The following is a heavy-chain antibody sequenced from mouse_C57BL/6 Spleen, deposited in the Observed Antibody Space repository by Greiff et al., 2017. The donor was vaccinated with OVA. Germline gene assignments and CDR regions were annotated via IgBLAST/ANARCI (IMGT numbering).Heavy chain of an antibody. V-gene: IGHV5-4*01. Sequence: EVQVVESGGGLVKPGGSLKLSCAASGFTFSSYAMSWVRQTPEKRLEWVATISHGGSYTYYPDNVKGRFTISRDNAKNNLNLQMSHLKSEETAMYDCARDGGIAKGYFDYWGQGTTLTVSS. CDR3: ARDGGIAKGYFDY. CDR1: GFTFSSYA. J-gene: IGHJ2*01. CDR2: ISHGGSYT.